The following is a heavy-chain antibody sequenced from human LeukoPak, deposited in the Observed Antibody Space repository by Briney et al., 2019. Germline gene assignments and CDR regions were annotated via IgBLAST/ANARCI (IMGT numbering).Heavy chain of an antibody. V-gene: IGHV3-21*01. Sequence: GGSLRLSFAASGFTFSSYSMNWVRQAPGKGLEWVSSISSSSSYIYYADSVKGRFTISRDNAKNSLYLQMNSLRAEDTAVYYCARHYGGNSGFDYWGQGTLVTVSS. CDR1: GFTFSSYS. J-gene: IGHJ4*02. D-gene: IGHD4-23*01. CDR2: ISSSSSYI. CDR3: ARHYGGNSGFDY.